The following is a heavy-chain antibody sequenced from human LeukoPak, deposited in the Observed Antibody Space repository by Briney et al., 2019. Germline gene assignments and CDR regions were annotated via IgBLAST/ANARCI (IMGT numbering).Heavy chain of an antibody. J-gene: IGHJ4*02. CDR1: GGSISSGSYY. CDR3: ARTLWFGELLEPLFDY. CDR2: IYTSGST. Sequence: SETLSLTCTVSGGSISSGSYYWSWIRQPAGKGLEWIGRIYTSGSTNYNPSLKSRVTISVDTSKNQFSLKLSSVTAADTAVYYCARTLWFGELLEPLFDYWGQGTLVTVSS. D-gene: IGHD3-10*01. V-gene: IGHV4-61*02.